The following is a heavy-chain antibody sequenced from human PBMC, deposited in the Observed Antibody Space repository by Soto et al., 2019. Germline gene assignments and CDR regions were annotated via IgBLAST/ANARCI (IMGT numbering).Heavy chain of an antibody. CDR3: TRVGGYYGDYPNFDY. CDR2: IYYTGST. Sequence: SETLSLTCTVSGSSISPFYWSWIRQPPGKGLEWIGYIYYTGSTKYNPSLKSRVTLSLGTSRNQLSLKLSSVTAADTAVYYCTRVGGYYGDYPNFDYWGPGTMVTVSA. J-gene: IGHJ4*02. CDR1: GSSISPFY. D-gene: IGHD4-17*01. V-gene: IGHV4-59*01.